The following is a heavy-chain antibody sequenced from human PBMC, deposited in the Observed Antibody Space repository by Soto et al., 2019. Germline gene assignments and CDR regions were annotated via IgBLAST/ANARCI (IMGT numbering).Heavy chain of an antibody. V-gene: IGHV2-5*02. CDR2: IYWDEDK. J-gene: IGHJ4*01. D-gene: IGHD2-15*01. Sequence: QITLKESGPPLVKPTQTLTLTCTFSGFSLTSSGVGVGWIRQPPGKALEWLGIIYWDEDKRYSPSLKSRLTITKDTSKNQVVLKMTYMDPVDTATYYCGHSGGYRIIDYWGQGILFTVSS. CDR3: GHSGGYRIIDY. CDR1: GFSLTSSGVG.